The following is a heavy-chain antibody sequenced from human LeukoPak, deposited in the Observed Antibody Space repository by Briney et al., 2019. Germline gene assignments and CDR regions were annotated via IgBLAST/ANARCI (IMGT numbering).Heavy chain of an antibody. CDR1: GESFSKYY. CDR3: ARGEDGTGDYRPTYFDS. Sequence: PSETLSLTCAVYGESFSKYYWSWIRQPPGKGLEWIGEINHSGNTNYNPSLKSRATISVDTSKKQFSLNLTSVTAADTAVYYCARGEDGTGDYRPTYFDSWGQGTLVTVSS. V-gene: IGHV4-34*01. CDR2: INHSGNT. J-gene: IGHJ4*02. D-gene: IGHD4-17*01.